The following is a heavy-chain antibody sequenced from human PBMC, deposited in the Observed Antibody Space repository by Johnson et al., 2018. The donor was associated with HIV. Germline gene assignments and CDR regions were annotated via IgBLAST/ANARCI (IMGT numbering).Heavy chain of an antibody. D-gene: IGHD3-22*01. CDR2: ISWNSGSI. CDR1: GFTFDDYA. CDR3: AKGEDSSGYALNDAFDI. V-gene: IGHV3-9*01. Sequence: DVQVVESGGGLVQPGRSLRLSCAASGFTFDDYAMHWVRQAPGKGLEWVSGISWNSGSIGYADSVKGRFTISRDNAKNSLYLQMNSLRAEDTALYYCAKGEDSSGYALNDAFDIWGQGTMVTVSS. J-gene: IGHJ3*02.